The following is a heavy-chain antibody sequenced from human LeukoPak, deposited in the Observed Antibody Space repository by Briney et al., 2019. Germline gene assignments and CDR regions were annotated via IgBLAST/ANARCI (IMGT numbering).Heavy chain of an antibody. CDR1: GGTFSSYA. CDR3: ANGLVVAATHHYYYYYGMDV. J-gene: IGHJ6*02. CDR2: IIPILGIA. V-gene: IGHV1-69*04. D-gene: IGHD2-15*01. Sequence: SVKVSCKASGGTFSSYAISWVRQAPGQGLEWMGRIIPILGIANYAQKLQGRVTITADKSTSTAYMELSSLRSEDTAVYYCANGLVVAATHHYYYYYGMDVRGQGTTVTVSS.